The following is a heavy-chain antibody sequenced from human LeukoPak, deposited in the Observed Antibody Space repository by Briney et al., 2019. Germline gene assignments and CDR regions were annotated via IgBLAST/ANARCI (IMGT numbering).Heavy chain of an antibody. CDR2: IYSGGST. CDR1: GFTVSSNY. Sequence: GGSLRLSCAASGFTVSSNYMSWVRQAPGKGLEWVSVIYSGGSTDYADSVKGRFTISRDNSKNTLYLQMNSLRADDSAVYYCARHQGGLLTGGFDIWGQGTMVTVSS. J-gene: IGHJ3*02. V-gene: IGHV3-66*04. CDR3: ARHQGGLLTGGFDI. D-gene: IGHD3-16*01.